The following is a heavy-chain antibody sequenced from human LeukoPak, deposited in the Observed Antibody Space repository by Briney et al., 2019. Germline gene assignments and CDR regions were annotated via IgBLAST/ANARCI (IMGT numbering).Heavy chain of an antibody. CDR2: IYHSGST. V-gene: IGHV4-38-2*01. CDR1: GYSISSGYY. CDR3: ARPQLWFGECGYAFDI. Sequence: SETLSLNCAVSGYSISSGYYWGWIRQPPGKGLEWIGSIYHSGSTYYNPSLKSRVTISVDTSKNQFSLKLSSVTAADTAVYYCARPQLWFGECGYAFDIWGPGKMVTVSS. D-gene: IGHD3-10*01. J-gene: IGHJ3*02.